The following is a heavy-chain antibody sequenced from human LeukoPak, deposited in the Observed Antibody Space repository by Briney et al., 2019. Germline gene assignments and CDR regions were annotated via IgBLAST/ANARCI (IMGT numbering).Heavy chain of an antibody. J-gene: IGHJ4*02. CDR1: GFTFSSYA. CDR3: AKGVKYYYDSSGYYYDY. D-gene: IGHD3-22*01. V-gene: IGHV3-23*01. Sequence: GGSLRLSCAASGFTFSSYAMSWVRQAPGKGLEWVSAISGSGGSTYYADSMKGRFTISRDNSKNTLYLQMNSLRAEDTAVYYCAKGVKYYYDSSGYYYDYWGQGTLVTVSS. CDR2: ISGSGGST.